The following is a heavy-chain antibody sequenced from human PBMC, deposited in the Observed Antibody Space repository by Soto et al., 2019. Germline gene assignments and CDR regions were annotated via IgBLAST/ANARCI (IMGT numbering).Heavy chain of an antibody. CDR1: GFTFSSYG. CDR3: AKGGSVVATTPDFDY. D-gene: IGHD5-12*01. V-gene: IGHV3-30*18. Sequence: QVQLVESGGGVVQPGRSLRLSCAASGFTFSSYGMHWVRQAPGKGLEWVAVISYDGSYKYYADSMKGRVTISRDNSKNSLYVQRNSLRAEDTAVYYCAKGGSVVATTPDFDYWGQGTLVTVSS. J-gene: IGHJ4*02. CDR2: ISYDGSYK.